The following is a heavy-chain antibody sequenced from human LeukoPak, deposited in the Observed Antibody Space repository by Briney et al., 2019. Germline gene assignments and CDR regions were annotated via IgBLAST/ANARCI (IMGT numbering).Heavy chain of an antibody. Sequence: GGSLRLSCAASGSTFSSYATSWVRQAPGKGLEWVSGISGSGDSTYYADSVKGRFTISRDTSKNTLYLQMNSLRAEDTAVYYCAKITGYSRDGFDVWGQGTMVTVSS. J-gene: IGHJ3*01. CDR3: AKITGYSRDGFDV. CDR1: GSTFSSYA. V-gene: IGHV3-23*01. CDR2: ISGSGDST. D-gene: IGHD3-9*01.